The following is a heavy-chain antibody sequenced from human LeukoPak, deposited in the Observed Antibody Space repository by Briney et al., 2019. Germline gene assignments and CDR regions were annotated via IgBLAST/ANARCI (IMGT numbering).Heavy chain of an antibody. CDR3: AREGNDSSRLFDY. V-gene: IGHV1-69*05. CDR2: IIPIFGTA. CDR1: GGTFISYA. J-gene: IGHJ4*02. Sequence: GASVKVSCKASGGTFISYAISWVRQAPGQGLEWMGRIIPIFGTANSAQKFQGRVTITTDESTSTAYMELSSLRSEDTAVYYCAREGNDSSRLFDYWGQGTLVTVSS. D-gene: IGHD3-22*01.